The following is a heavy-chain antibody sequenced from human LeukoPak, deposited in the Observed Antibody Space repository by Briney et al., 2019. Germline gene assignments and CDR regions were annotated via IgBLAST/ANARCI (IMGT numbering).Heavy chain of an antibody. CDR3: ARLWIAAASRDAFDI. V-gene: IGHV5-51*01. Sequence: GESLKISCKGSGYSFTSYWIGWVRQMPGKGLEWMGIIYPGDSDTRYSPSFQGQVTISADKSISTAYLQWSSLKASDTAMYYCARLWIAAASRDAFDIWGQGTMVTVSS. J-gene: IGHJ3*02. CDR2: IYPGDSDT. D-gene: IGHD6-13*01. CDR1: GYSFTSYW.